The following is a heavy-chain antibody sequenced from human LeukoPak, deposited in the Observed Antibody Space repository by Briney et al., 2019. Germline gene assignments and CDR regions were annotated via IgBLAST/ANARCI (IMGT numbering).Heavy chain of an antibody. CDR2: IHSSSGSI. CDR3: ARDLAWDAFDI. J-gene: IGHJ3*02. V-gene: IGHV3-21*01. Sequence: GGSLRLSCTASGFTFSSYWMNWVRQAPGKGLEWVSSIHSSSGSIYYADSLKGRFTISRDNAKNSLYLQMNSLRAEDTAVYYCARDLAWDAFDIWGQGTMVTVSS. CDR1: GFTFSSYW.